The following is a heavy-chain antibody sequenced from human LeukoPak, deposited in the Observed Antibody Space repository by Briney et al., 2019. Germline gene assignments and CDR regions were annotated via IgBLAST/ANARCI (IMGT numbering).Heavy chain of an antibody. J-gene: IGHJ4*01. CDR1: GFTFSDYY. CDR2: ISSSGSTI. CDR3: ARGNPYYDFWTNPDD. D-gene: IGHD3-3*01. V-gene: IGHV3-11*01. Sequence: GGSLRLSCAASGFTFSDYYMSWIRQAPGKGLEWVSYISSSGSTIYYADSVKGRFTISRDNAKNSLYLQMSSLRAEDTAVYYCARGNPYYDFWTNPDDWGHGTLVTVSS.